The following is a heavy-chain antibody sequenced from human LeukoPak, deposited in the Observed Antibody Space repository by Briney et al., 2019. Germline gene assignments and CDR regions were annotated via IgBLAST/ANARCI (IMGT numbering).Heavy chain of an antibody. Sequence: SETLSLTCTVSGGSISSYYWSWIRQPAGKGLEWIGRIYTSGSTNYNPSLKSRVTMSLDTSKNQFSLNLSSATAADTAVYYCARGRGSSWYYFDYWGRGTLVTVSS. CDR2: IYTSGST. J-gene: IGHJ4*02. CDR3: ARGRGSSWYYFDY. CDR1: GGSISSYY. V-gene: IGHV4-4*07. D-gene: IGHD6-13*01.